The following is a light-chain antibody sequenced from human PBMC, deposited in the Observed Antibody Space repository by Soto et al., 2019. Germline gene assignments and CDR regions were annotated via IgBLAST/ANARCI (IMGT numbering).Light chain of an antibody. Sequence: EIVMTHSPATLSVSPGERATLSCRASESVSSNLAWYQQKPGQAPRLLIYGASTRATGIPARISGSGSGTEFTLTISSLQSEDFAVYYCQQYNKWRTFGQGTKVEVK. J-gene: IGKJ1*01. CDR2: GAS. CDR1: ESVSSN. V-gene: IGKV3-15*01. CDR3: QQYNKWRT.